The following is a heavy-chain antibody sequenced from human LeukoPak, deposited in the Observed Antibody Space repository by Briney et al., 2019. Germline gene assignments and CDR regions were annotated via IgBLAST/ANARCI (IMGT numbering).Heavy chain of an antibody. J-gene: IGHJ4*02. CDR3: ARASVGGAAAGTSDY. CDR2: IIPIFGPA. Sequence: SLKVSCKASGGTFSSYAISWVRQAPGQGLEWMGGIIPIFGPANYAQKFQGRVTITADESTSTAYMELSSLRSEDTAVYYCARASVGGAAAGTSDYWGQGTLGTVSS. CDR1: GGTFSSYA. D-gene: IGHD6-13*01. V-gene: IGHV1-69*01.